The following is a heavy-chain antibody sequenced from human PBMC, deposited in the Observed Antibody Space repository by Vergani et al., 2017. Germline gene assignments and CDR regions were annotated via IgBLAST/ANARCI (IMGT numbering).Heavy chain of an antibody. CDR3: AKSITMVRGVKNYYYYYGMDV. CDR2: IRYDGSNK. V-gene: IGHV3-30*02. Sequence: VQLLESGGSLKQPGGSVRLSCAASGFTFSSYGMHWVRQAPGKGLEWVAFIRYDGSNKYYADSVKGRFTISRDNSKNTLYLQMNSLRAEDTAVYYCAKSITMVRGVKNYYYYYGMDVWGQGTTVTVSS. J-gene: IGHJ6*02. D-gene: IGHD3-10*01. CDR1: GFTFSSYG.